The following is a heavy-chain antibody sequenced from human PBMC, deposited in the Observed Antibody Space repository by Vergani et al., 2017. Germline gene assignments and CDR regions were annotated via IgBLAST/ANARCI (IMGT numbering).Heavy chain of an antibody. CDR3: AIPHGDILPPDPRRLDY. V-gene: IGHV1-46*03. CDR2: INPSGGST. Sequence: QVQLVQSGAEVKKPGASVRVSCKTSGYTFTNYYIHWVRQAPGQGLEWMGIINPSGGSTTYAQHFQGRLTMTRDTSTSTVYMDLSNLRSEDTAVYYCAIPHGDILPPDPRRLDYWGQGTLVTVSS. CDR1: GYTFTNYY. D-gene: IGHD1-14*01. J-gene: IGHJ4*02.